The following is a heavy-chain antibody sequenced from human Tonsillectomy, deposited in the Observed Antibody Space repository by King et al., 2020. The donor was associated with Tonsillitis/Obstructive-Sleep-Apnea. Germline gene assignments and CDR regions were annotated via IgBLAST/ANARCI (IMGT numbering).Heavy chain of an antibody. Sequence: VQLVESGGGLVQPGGSLRLSCAASGFTFSSYSMNWVRPAPGKGLEWVSYISSSSSTIYYADSVKGRFTSSRDTAKNSLYLQMNSLRDEDTAVYYCARRTKLGYCSSTSCYALGRYYYYYMDVWGKGTTVTVSS. CDR3: ARRTKLGYCSSTSCYALGRYYYYYMDV. J-gene: IGHJ6*03. V-gene: IGHV3-48*02. D-gene: IGHD2-2*01. CDR2: ISSSSSTI. CDR1: GFTFSSYS.